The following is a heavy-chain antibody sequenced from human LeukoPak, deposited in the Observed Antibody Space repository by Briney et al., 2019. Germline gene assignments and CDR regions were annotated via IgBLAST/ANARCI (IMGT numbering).Heavy chain of an antibody. Sequence: GGSLRLSCAASGFTINNYAMSWVRQAPGKGLEWVSILSASGGTIYYADSVKGRFTISRDNSKNTLYLQMNSLRAEDTAVYYCARSYRSGWYYFDYWGQGTLVIVSS. CDR2: LSASGGTI. CDR3: ARSYRSGWYYFDY. J-gene: IGHJ4*02. V-gene: IGHV3-23*01. CDR1: GFTINNYA. D-gene: IGHD6-19*01.